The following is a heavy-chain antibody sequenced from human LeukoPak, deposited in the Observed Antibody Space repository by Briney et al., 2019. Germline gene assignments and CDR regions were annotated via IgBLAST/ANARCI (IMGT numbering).Heavy chain of an antibody. CDR2: ISAYNGNT. CDR1: GYTFTSYG. V-gene: IGHV1-18*01. Sequence: GASVKVCCKAAGYTFTSYGISWVRQAPGQGLEWMGWISAYNGNTNSAQKPQGRVTITTDTSTSTAYMELRSLSSDDTAVYYCARASWQWLDAGDFDYWGQGTLVTVSS. J-gene: IGHJ4*02. CDR3: ARASWQWLDAGDFDY. D-gene: IGHD6-19*01.